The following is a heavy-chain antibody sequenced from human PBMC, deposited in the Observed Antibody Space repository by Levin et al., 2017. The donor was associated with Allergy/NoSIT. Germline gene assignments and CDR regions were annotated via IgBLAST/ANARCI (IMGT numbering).Heavy chain of an antibody. CDR2: ISPYNGNV. CDR1: GYIFINNG. V-gene: IGHV1-18*01. Sequence: VASVKVSCKASGYIFINNGINWVRQAPGQGPEWLGWISPYNGNVKYGQNFQGRVTLTTDTSTTTAYMELTSLRSDDTAVYYCAREGMKPRYFDSWGQGTLVTVSS. D-gene: IGHD1-14*01. CDR3: AREGMKPRYFDS. J-gene: IGHJ4*02.